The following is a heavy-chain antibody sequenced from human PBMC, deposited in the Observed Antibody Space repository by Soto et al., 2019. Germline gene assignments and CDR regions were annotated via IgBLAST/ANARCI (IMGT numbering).Heavy chain of an antibody. CDR1: GYSISSSNW. Sequence: QVQLQESGPGLVKPSDTLSLTCAVSGYSISSSNWWGWIRQPPGKGLEWIGYIYSGTTYYNPSLKSRVTMTVDTSKNQFPLKLTSVTAVDAAVYYCARREIQGPIDYWGQGTLVTVSS. V-gene: IGHV4-28*01. CDR3: ARREIQGPIDY. CDR2: IYSGTT. D-gene: IGHD1-26*01. J-gene: IGHJ4*02.